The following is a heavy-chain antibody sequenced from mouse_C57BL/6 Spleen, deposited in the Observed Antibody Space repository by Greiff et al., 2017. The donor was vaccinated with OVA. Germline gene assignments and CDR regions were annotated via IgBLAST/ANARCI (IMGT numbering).Heavy chain of an antibody. J-gene: IGHJ2*01. CDR3: ARSSSMIQYYFDY. CDR2: IHPNSGST. D-gene: IGHD2-3*01. CDR1: GYTFTSYW. V-gene: IGHV1-64*01. Sequence: QVQLQQPGAELVKPRASVKLSCKASGYTFTSYWMHWVKQRPGQGLEWIGMIHPNSGSTNYNEKFKSKATLTVDKSSSTAYMQLSSLTSEDSAVYYCARSSSMIQYYFDYWGQGTTLTVSS.